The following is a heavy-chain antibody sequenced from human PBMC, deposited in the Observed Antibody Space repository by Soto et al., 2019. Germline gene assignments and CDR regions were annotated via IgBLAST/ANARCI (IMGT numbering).Heavy chain of an antibody. CDR2: TYYRSQWYD. Sequence: SQTLSLTCAISGDSVSSNSAAWNWIRQSPSRGLEWLGRTYYRSQWYDDYAESVKSRISITPDTSKYQFSLQLNSVTPEDTAVYYCARDSSGYYYRYFDCWGRGTLVTVSS. CDR3: ARDSSGYYYRYFDC. D-gene: IGHD3-22*01. J-gene: IGHJ4*02. V-gene: IGHV6-1*01. CDR1: GDSVSSNSAA.